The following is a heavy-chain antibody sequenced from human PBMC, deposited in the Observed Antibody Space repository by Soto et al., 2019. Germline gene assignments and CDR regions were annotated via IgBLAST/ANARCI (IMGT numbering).Heavy chain of an antibody. J-gene: IGHJ4*02. CDR1: GCSISSGGYY. Sequence: SETVSLTCTVSGCSISSGGYYWGWILQHPGKGLEWIGYIYYSGSTYYNPSLKSRVTISVDTSKNQFSLKLSSVTAADTAVYYCAREGYGSSTYWGQGTLVTVSS. D-gene: IGHD3-10*01. CDR2: IYYSGST. CDR3: AREGYGSSTY. V-gene: IGHV4-31*03.